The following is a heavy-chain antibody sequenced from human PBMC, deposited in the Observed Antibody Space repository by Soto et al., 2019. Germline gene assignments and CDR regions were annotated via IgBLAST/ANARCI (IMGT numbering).Heavy chain of an antibody. CDR2: VFGGGHT. J-gene: IGHJ5*02. Sequence: PAGSLRLSCAASGFTVSHNYMSWVRLAPGKGLEWVSRVFGGGHTTYADSVKGRFSVSRDNSVNTFYLQMTGLRSDDTAVYYCSFQSPLAGWLDPWGQGTLVTVSS. CDR1: GFTVSHNY. CDR3: SFQSPLAGWLDP. V-gene: IGHV3-53*01.